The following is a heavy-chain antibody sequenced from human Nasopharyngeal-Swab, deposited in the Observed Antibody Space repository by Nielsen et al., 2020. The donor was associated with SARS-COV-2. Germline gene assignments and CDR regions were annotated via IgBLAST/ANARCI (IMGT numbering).Heavy chain of an antibody. V-gene: IGHV1-46*01. D-gene: IGHD2-2*01. J-gene: IGHJ6*02. CDR3: ARDSDCSSTSCSPKSGMDV. CDR2: INPSGGST. Sequence: WVRQAPGQGLEWMGIINPSGGSTSYAQKFQGRVTMTRDTSTSTVYMELSSLRSEDTAVYYCARDSDCSSTSCSPKSGMDVWGQGTTVTVSS.